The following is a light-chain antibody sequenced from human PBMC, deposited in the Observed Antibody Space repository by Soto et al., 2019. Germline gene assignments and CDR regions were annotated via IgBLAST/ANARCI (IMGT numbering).Light chain of an antibody. CDR2: GAS. Sequence: EIVLTQSPGTLSLSPGERATLSCRASQSVSSSYLAWYQQKPGQAPRLLIYGASSRATGIPDRFSGSGSGTDFTLTISRLEPEDFAVYYCQQYGSSPPNTFGQGTRLRLN. CDR3: QQYGSSPPNT. CDR1: QSVSSSY. V-gene: IGKV3-20*01. J-gene: IGKJ5*01.